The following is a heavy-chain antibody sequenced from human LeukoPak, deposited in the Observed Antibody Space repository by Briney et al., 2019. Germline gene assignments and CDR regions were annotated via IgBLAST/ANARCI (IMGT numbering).Heavy chain of an antibody. CDR3: ARYVPQDYYFDY. D-gene: IGHD3-16*01. V-gene: IGHV4-4*07. Sequence: SETLSLTCTVSGASISSYCWSWIRQPAGKGLEWIGRFYTSGSTNYNPSLKSRVTMSADTSKNQFSLKLTSVTAADTAVYYCARYVPQDYYFDYWGQGTLVTVSS. CDR1: GASISSYC. CDR2: FYTSGST. J-gene: IGHJ4*02.